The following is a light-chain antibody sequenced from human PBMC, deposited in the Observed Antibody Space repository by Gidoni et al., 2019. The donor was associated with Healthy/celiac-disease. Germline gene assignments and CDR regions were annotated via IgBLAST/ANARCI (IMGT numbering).Light chain of an antibody. J-gene: IGKJ4*01. CDR1: KSLLHSNGYNY. CDR3: MQALQTPLT. CDR2: LGS. V-gene: IGKV2-28*01. Sequence: DIVMTQSPLSMPVTPGEPASISCRSSKSLLHSNGYNYLDWYLQKPGQSPQLLIYLGSNRASGVPDRFSGSGSGTDFTLKISRVEAEDVGVYYCMQALQTPLTFGGXTKVEIK.